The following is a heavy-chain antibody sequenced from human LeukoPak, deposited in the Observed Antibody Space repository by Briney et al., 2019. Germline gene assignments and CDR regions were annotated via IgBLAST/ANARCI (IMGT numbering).Heavy chain of an antibody. CDR2: INPNSGGT. Sequence: ASVKVSCKASGYSFTGYFMHWVRQAPGQGLEWMGWINPNSGGTNYAQKFQGRVTMTRDTSISTAYMELSRLRSDDTAVYYCARGEDLVVVPYYWGQGTPVTVSS. V-gene: IGHV1-2*02. CDR3: ARGEDLVVVPYY. CDR1: GYSFTGYF. D-gene: IGHD2-2*01. J-gene: IGHJ4*02.